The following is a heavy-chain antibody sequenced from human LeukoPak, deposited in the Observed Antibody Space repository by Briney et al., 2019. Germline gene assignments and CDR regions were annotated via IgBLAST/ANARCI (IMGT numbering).Heavy chain of an antibody. Sequence: ASVKVSCKASGYTFTSYGISWARQAPGQGLEWMGWISAYNGNTNYAQKLQGRVTMTTDTSTSTAYMELRSLRSDDTAVYYCARDVFLEWFEGYMDVWGKGTTVTVSS. CDR1: GYTFTSYG. CDR2: ISAYNGNT. J-gene: IGHJ6*03. CDR3: ARDVFLEWFEGYMDV. D-gene: IGHD3-3*01. V-gene: IGHV1-18*01.